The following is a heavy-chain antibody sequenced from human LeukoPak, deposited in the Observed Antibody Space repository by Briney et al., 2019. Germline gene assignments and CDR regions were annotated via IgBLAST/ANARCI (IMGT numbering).Heavy chain of an antibody. CDR3: ARSSGHITIFGVVIINWFDP. J-gene: IGHJ5*02. V-gene: IGHV4-39*01. D-gene: IGHD3-3*01. CDR2: IYYSGST. CDR1: GGSISSSSYY. Sequence: SETLSLTCTVSGGSISSSSYYWGWIRQPPGKGLEWIGSIYYSGSTYYNPSLKSRVTISVDTSKNQFSLKLSSVTAADTAVYYCARSSGHITIFGVVIINWFDPWGQGTLVTVSS.